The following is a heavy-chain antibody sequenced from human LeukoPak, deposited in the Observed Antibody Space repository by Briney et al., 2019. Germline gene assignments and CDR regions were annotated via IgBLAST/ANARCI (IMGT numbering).Heavy chain of an antibody. J-gene: IGHJ6*02. CDR3: ARESAYSSNWFEGGYYYYYGLDV. CDR1: GGSISSGVYY. V-gene: IGHV4-31*03. CDR2: IYYSGST. Sequence: SQTLSLTCTVSGGSISSGVYYWSWIRQHPGKGLEWIGYIYYSGSTYSNPSLKSRLTMSVDISKNQFSLKLSSVTAADTAVYYCARESAYSSNWFEGGYYYYYGLDVWGQGTTVTVSS. D-gene: IGHD6-13*01.